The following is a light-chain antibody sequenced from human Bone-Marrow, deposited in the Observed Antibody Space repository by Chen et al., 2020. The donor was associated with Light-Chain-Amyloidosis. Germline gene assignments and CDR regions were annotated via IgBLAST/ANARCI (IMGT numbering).Light chain of an antibody. J-gene: IGLJ3*02. V-gene: IGLV3-1*01. CDR1: DLPTKY. Sequence: SYELTQPPSVSVSPGQTARITCSGDDLPTKYAYWYQQKPGQAPVLVIHGDTEGPSGVPERISGSKSGNTANLTISGTQAMDEADYYCQAWDSSTWVFGGGTKLTVL. CDR2: GDT. CDR3: QAWDSSTWV.